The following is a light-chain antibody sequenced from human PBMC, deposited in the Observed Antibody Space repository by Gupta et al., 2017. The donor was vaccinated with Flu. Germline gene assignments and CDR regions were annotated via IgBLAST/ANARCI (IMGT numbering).Light chain of an antibody. Sequence: QSALTQHASVSGSPGQSITIPCTGTSSDVGGYNYVSWYQQHPGKAPKLMIYEVSNRPSGVSNRFSGSKSGNTASLTISGLQAEDEADYYCSSYTSSSTLVFGTGTKVTVL. CDR1: SSDVGGYNY. V-gene: IGLV2-14*01. CDR2: EVS. J-gene: IGLJ1*01. CDR3: SSYTSSSTLV.